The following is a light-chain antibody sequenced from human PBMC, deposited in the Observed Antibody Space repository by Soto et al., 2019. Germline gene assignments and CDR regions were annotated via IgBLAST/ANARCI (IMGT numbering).Light chain of an antibody. CDR3: QQRNNWPQT. CDR2: DTS. V-gene: IGKV3-11*01. Sequence: VMPQSSATLSMSRRERVPLSCRSSQSLTTSLAWYQHKPGQAPRLLIYDTSRRATGIPARFSGSGSGTDFTLTISSLEPEDFAIYYCQQRNNWPQTFGQGTKVDIK. CDR1: QSLTTS. J-gene: IGKJ1*01.